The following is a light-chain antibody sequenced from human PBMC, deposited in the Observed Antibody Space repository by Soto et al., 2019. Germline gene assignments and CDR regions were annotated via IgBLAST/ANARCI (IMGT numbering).Light chain of an antibody. J-gene: IGKJ5*01. V-gene: IGKV3-11*01. Sequence: VCRPSPATVTSSTGVRATLSYRASPSVTNYLAWYQQKPGQPPRLLIYGAFNRAAGIPARFSGSGSGTDFTLTISSLEPEDSAVYYCQQRNIWPPVTSAQGARLAIK. CDR1: PSVTNY. CDR2: GAF. CDR3: QQRNIWPPVT.